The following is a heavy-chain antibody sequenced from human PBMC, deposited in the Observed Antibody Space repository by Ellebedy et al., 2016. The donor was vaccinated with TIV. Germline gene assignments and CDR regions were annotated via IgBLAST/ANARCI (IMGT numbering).Heavy chain of an antibody. J-gene: IGHJ6*02. V-gene: IGHV1-18*01. CDR1: GYTFTSYG. CDR2: ISAYNGNT. CDR3: ARERVRYGSGRNYYYYYGMDA. D-gene: IGHD3-10*01. Sequence: AASVKVSCKASGYTFTSYGISWVRQAPGQGLEWMGWISAYNGNTNYAQKFQGRVTMTRDTSTSTVYMELSSLRSEDTAVYYCARERVRYGSGRNYYYYYGMDAWGQGTTVTVSS.